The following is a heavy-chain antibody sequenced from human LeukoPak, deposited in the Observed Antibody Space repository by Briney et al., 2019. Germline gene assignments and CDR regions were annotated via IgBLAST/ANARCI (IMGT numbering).Heavy chain of an antibody. CDR3: AAVKGNTRYSMDV. CDR1: GYSFTSYW. CDR2: IYPGDSDT. D-gene: IGHD2-2*02. Sequence: GESLKISCKGSGYSFTSYWIGWVRQMPGKGLEWMGIIYPGDSDTRYNPSFQGQVTISADKSISTAYLQWSSLKASDTAMYYCAAVKGNTRYSMDVWGKGTTVTVSS. J-gene: IGHJ6*03. V-gene: IGHV5-51*01.